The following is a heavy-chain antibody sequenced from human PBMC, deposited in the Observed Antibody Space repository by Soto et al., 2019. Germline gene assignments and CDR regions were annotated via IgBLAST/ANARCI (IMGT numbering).Heavy chain of an antibody. V-gene: IGHV4-34*01. D-gene: IGHD5-12*01. CDR1: GGSFSGYY. J-gene: IGHJ4*02. Sequence: SETLSLTCAVYGGSFSGYYWSWIRQPPGKGLEWIGEINHSGSTNYNPSLKSRVTISVDTSKNQFSLKLSSVTAADTAVYYCARGEYSGYDFGFDYWGQGTLVTVSS. CDR3: ARGEYSGYDFGFDY. CDR2: INHSGST.